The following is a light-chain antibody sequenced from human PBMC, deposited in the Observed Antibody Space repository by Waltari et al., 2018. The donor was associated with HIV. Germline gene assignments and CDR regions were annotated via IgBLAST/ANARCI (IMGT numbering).Light chain of an antibody. J-gene: IGKJ4*01. V-gene: IGKV4-1*01. Sequence: DIVMTQSPDSLAVSLGARANIHCKSSQSVLYSSNNKNYLAWYQQKPGQPPKLLIYWASTRQSGVPDRFSGSGSGTDFTLTISSLQAEDVAVYYCQQYYSTPPLTFGGGTKVEIK. CDR1: QSVLYSSNNKNY. CDR2: WAS. CDR3: QQYYSTPPLT.